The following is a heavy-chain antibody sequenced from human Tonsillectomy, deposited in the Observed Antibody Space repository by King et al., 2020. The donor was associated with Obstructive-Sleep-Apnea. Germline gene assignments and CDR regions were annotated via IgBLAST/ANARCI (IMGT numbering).Heavy chain of an antibody. V-gene: IGHV5-51*01. CDR3: ARHKTKNGIAAAGTFTGYYYYGMDV. Sequence: QLVQSGAEVKKPGESPKISCKGSGYSFTSYWIGWVRQMPGKGLEWMGIIYPGDSDTRYSPSFQGQVTISADKSISTAYLQWSSLKASDTAMYYCARHKTKNGIAAAGTFTGYYYYGMDVWGQGTTVTVSS. J-gene: IGHJ6*02. D-gene: IGHD6-13*01. CDR1: GYSFTSYW. CDR2: IYPGDSDT.